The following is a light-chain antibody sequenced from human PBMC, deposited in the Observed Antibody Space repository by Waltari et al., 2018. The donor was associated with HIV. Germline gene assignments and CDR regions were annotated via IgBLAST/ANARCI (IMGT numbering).Light chain of an antibody. CDR2: DAS. CDR1: QSVSSY. CDR3: QQRSNWPRT. J-gene: IGKJ1*01. Sequence: EIVLSQSPATLSLSPGERATLSWRASQSVSSYLAWYQQKPGQAPRLLIYDASNRATGIPARFSGSGSWTDFTLTISSLEPEDFAVYYCQQRSNWPRTFGQGTKVEIK. V-gene: IGKV3-11*01.